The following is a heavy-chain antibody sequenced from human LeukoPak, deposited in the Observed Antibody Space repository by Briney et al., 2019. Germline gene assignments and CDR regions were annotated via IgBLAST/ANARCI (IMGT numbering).Heavy chain of an antibody. V-gene: IGHV4-61*02. D-gene: IGHD3-10*01. J-gene: IGHJ3*02. Sequence: ASDTLSLTCTVSGGSISSGSYYWSWIRQPAGKGLEWIGRFYTSGSTNYNPSLKSRVTISVDTSKNQFSLKLSSVTAADTAVYYCARDLWFGAGRVFDIWGQGTMVTVSS. CDR1: GGSISSGSYY. CDR3: ARDLWFGAGRVFDI. CDR2: FYTSGST.